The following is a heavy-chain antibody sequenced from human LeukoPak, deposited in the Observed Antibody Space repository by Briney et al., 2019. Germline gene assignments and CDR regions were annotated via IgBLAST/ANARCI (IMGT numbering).Heavy chain of an antibody. CDR3: ARGGPGLYYYGLDV. D-gene: IGHD7-27*01. CDR2: IYYSGST. CDR1: GGSISSYY. J-gene: IGHJ6*02. V-gene: IGHV4-59*01. Sequence: SETLSLTCTVSGGSISSYYWSWIRQPPGKGLEWIGYIYYSGSTNYNPSLKNRVTMSVDTSKNQFSLKLRPVTAADTAVYYCARGGPGLYYYGLDVWGQGTTVTVSS.